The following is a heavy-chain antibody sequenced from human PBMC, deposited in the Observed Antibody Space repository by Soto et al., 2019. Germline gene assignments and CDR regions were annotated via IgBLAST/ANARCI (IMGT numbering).Heavy chain of an antibody. D-gene: IGHD3-9*01. V-gene: IGHV1-18*01. J-gene: IGHJ5*02. Sequence: SVKVSCKASCDTFTSYGLNWVRQAPGQGLEWMGWISAYSTNTNYAQKFQGRVTLTTDTSTSTAYMELRSLRSDDTAVYYCARDADIWTGYYTYGRFDPWGQGTLVTVSS. CDR1: CDTFTSYG. CDR3: ARDADIWTGYYTYGRFDP. CDR2: ISAYSTNT.